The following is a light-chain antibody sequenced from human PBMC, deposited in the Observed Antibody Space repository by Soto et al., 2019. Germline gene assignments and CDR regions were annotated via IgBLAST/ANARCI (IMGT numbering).Light chain of an antibody. CDR3: QQYGASPPT. CDR2: GTS. V-gene: IGKV3-20*01. CDR1: QSVSSNS. Sequence: EIVLTQSPGTLSLSPGESATLSCRASQSVSSNSLAWYLRNPGQPPSLLIYGTSTRATDIPRRFSGSGSGTDFTLTITRLEPEYFAVYFCQQYGASPPTFGQGTKVEVK. J-gene: IGKJ1*01.